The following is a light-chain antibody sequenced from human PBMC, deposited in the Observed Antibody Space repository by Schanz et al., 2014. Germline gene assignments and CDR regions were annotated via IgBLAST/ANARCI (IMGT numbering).Light chain of an antibody. CDR3: QQYSNWPRT. CDR2: GAS. V-gene: IGKV3-15*01. CDR1: QSVSTN. Sequence: EIVMTQSPATLSVSPGERATLSCRASQSVSTNLAWYQQKPGQAPRFLIYGASTRATGIPGRFSGSGSGTEFTLTISSLQSEDFAVYYCQQYSNWPRTFGQGTKVEIK. J-gene: IGKJ1*01.